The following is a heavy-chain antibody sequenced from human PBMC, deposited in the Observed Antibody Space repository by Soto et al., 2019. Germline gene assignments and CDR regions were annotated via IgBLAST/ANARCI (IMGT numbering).Heavy chain of an antibody. Sequence: QVQLVQSGAEVKKPGSSVKVSCKASGGTFSSYAISWVRQAPGQGLEWMGGIIPIFGTANYAQKFQGRVTITADESTSTSYIELSSLRSEDTVVYYCAREYLSSGYYRHDAFDIWGQGTMVTVSS. D-gene: IGHD3-22*01. J-gene: IGHJ3*02. CDR2: IIPIFGTA. V-gene: IGHV1-69*01. CDR1: GGTFSSYA. CDR3: AREYLSSGYYRHDAFDI.